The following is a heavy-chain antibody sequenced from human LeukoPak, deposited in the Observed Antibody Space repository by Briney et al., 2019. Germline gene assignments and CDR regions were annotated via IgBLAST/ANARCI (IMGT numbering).Heavy chain of an antibody. Sequence: SETLSLTCTVSGGSISSYYWSWIRQPPGKGLEWIGYIYYSGSTNYNPSLKSRVTISVDTSKNQFSLKLSSVTAADMAVYYCARNSILYYDFWSGPTAGNWFDPWGQGTLVTVSS. CDR1: GGSISSYY. CDR3: ARNSILYYDFWSGPTAGNWFDP. D-gene: IGHD3-3*01. CDR2: IYYSGST. V-gene: IGHV4-59*12. J-gene: IGHJ5*02.